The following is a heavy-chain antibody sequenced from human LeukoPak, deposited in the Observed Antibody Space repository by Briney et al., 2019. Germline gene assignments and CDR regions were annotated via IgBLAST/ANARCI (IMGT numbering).Heavy chain of an antibody. Sequence: GGSLRLSCAASGFTFSSYSMNWVRQAPGKGLEWVSSISSSSSYIYYADSVKGRFTISRDNAKNSLYLQMNSLGAEDTAVYYCARGMIHREVTCSSTSCYWEHYFDYWGQGTLVTVSS. CDR3: ARGMIHREVTCSSTSCYWEHYFDY. CDR1: GFTFSSYS. CDR2: ISSSSSYI. V-gene: IGHV3-21*01. D-gene: IGHD2-2*01. J-gene: IGHJ4*02.